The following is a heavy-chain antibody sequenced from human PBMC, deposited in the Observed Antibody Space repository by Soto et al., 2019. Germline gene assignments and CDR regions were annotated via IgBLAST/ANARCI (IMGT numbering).Heavy chain of an antibody. J-gene: IGHJ4*02. CDR1: GYTFTSYG. D-gene: IGHD1-7*01. CDR3: ARSVRNNWKYGTQYYFDY. V-gene: IGHV1-18*01. CDR2: ISAYNGNT. Sequence: ASVKVSCKASGYTFTSYGISWVRQAPGQGLEWMGWISAYNGNTNYAQKLQGRVTMTTDTSTSTAYMELRSLRSDDTAVYYCARSVRNNWKYGTQYYFDYWGQGTLVTVSS.